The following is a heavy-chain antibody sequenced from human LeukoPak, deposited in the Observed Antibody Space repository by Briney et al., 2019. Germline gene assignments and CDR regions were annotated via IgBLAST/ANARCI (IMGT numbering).Heavy chain of an antibody. CDR2: ISGSGSTK. D-gene: IGHD5-18*01. J-gene: IGHJ2*01. Sequence: PGGSLRLSCTASGVASAFTFSTYEMNWVRQAPGKGLEWLSHISGSGSTKYHADSVKGRFIVSSDNTKNSLYLQMNNLRVEDTAIYYCARDESAYSYGFHWYFDLWGRGTLVTVSS. CDR1: GVASAFTFSTYE. V-gene: IGHV3-48*03. CDR3: ARDESAYSYGFHWYFDL.